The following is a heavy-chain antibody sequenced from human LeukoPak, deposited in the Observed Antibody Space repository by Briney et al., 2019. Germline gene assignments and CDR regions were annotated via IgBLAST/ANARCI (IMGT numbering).Heavy chain of an antibody. CDR3: ARWGWPQDMVATIAYYYYGMDV. V-gene: IGHV4-61*08. D-gene: IGHD5-12*01. CDR1: GGSISSGGYY. CDR2: IYYSGST. Sequence: PSETLSLTCTVSGGSISSGGYYWSWIRQHPGKGLEWIGYIYYSGSTNYNSSLKSRVTISVDTSKNRFSLKLSSVTAADTAVYYCARWGWPQDMVATIAYYYYGMDVWGQGTTVTVSS. J-gene: IGHJ6*02.